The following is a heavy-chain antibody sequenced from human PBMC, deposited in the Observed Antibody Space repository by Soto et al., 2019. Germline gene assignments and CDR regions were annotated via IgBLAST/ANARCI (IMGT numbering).Heavy chain of an antibody. D-gene: IGHD4-17*01. CDR3: AKDQRDLIGYDYGDYGGAYFDY. CDR2: ISGSGGST. J-gene: IGHJ4*02. CDR1: GFTFSSYA. Sequence: GGSLRLSCAASGFTFSSYAMSWVRQAPGKGLEWVSAISGSGGSTYYADSVKGRFTISRDNSKNTLYLQMNSLRAEDTAVYYCAKDQRDLIGYDYGDYGGAYFDYWGQGTLVTVSS. V-gene: IGHV3-23*01.